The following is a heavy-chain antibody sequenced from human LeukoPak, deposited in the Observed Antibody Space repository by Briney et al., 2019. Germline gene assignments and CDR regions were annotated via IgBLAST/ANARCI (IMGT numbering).Heavy chain of an antibody. Sequence: PGGSLRLSCAASGFSFSGSYMTWVRHTPGKGLEGLSVIYTGGGTDYSDSVKGRFTISRDDSRNALYLEMNSLRVDDTAVYYCARDVRYFDGSGYPHDAFDVWGQGTMVTVSS. CDR2: IYTGGGT. D-gene: IGHD3-22*01. V-gene: IGHV3-53*01. J-gene: IGHJ3*01. CDR1: GFSFSGSY. CDR3: ARDVRYFDGSGYPHDAFDV.